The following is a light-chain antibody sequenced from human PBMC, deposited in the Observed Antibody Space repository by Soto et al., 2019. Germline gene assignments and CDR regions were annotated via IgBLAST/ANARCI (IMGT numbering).Light chain of an antibody. Sequence: EIPLTQSPSSLAASVGDRLTLTCRASRNVSIYLNWYQHKPGKGPTLLIHATSNLQIGVPSRFSGSGSGTEFTLTISSLEPVDFGTYYCQQSYKMPSFGQGTRLVIK. V-gene: IGKV1-39*01. CDR3: QQSYKMPS. CDR2: ATS. J-gene: IGKJ5*01. CDR1: RNVSIY.